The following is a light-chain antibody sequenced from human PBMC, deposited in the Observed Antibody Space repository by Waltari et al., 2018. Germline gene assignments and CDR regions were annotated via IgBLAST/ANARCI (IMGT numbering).Light chain of an antibody. CDR1: SSDVGSYNL. Sequence: QSALTHPASVSGSPGQSITISCTGTSSDVGSYNLVSWYQQHPGKAPKLMIYEGSKRPSGFSNRFSGSKSGNTASLTISGLQAEDEADYYCCSYAGSSTSVVFGGGTKLTVL. CDR3: CSYAGSSTSVV. V-gene: IGLV2-23*01. CDR2: EGS. J-gene: IGLJ2*01.